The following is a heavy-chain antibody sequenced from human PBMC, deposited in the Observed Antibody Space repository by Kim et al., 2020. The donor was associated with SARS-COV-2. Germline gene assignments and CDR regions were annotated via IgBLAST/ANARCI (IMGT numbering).Heavy chain of an antibody. D-gene: IGHD5-12*01. J-gene: IGHJ6*02. CDR2: INPNSGGT. V-gene: IGHV1-2*06. CDR1: GYTFTGYY. Sequence: ASVKVSCKASGYTFTGYYMHWVRQAPGQGLEWMGRINPNSGGTNYAQKFQGRVTMTRDTSISTAYMELSRLRSDDTAVYYCARDLGGLRFNYYYYGMDVWGQGTTVTVSS. CDR3: ARDLGGLRFNYYYYGMDV.